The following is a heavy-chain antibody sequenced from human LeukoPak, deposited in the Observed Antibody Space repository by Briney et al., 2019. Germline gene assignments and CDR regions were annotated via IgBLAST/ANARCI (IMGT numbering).Heavy chain of an antibody. CDR3: AKAPVTSCRGAYCYPFDS. V-gene: IGHV3-23*01. D-gene: IGHD2-21*01. Sequence: GGSLRLSCAASGFTFSSYAMSWVRQAPGKGLEWVSAISGSGGSTYYADPVKGRFTISRDNSKNTLYLQMNSLRAEDAAVYFCAKAPVTSCRGAYCYPFDSWGQGTLVTVSS. CDR1: GFTFSSYA. CDR2: ISGSGGST. J-gene: IGHJ4*02.